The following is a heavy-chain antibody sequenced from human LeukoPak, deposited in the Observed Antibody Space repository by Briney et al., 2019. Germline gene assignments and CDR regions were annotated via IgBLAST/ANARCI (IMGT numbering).Heavy chain of an antibody. J-gene: IGHJ4*02. CDR2: TSDSGSTA. V-gene: IGHV3-23*01. CDR1: GFTFSNYA. D-gene: IGHD5-12*01. Sequence: GGSLRLSCGASGFTFSNYAMSWVRQAPGKGREGVSGTSDSGSTAFYADSVKGRFTSSRDNPKSTLSLQMNSLIAEDTAVYYCAKDIQTWPRFPDYWGQGTLVTVSS. CDR3: AKDIQTWPRFPDY.